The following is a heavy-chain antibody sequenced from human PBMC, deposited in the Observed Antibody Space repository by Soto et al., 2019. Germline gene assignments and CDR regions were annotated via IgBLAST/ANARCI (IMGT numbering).Heavy chain of an antibody. CDR3: ARGLGREYQDNRNYFHLDY. CDR1: GFTVSSNY. Sequence: VGSLRLSCAASGFTVSSNYLTWVRQAPGEGLKWVSVLYPNGRAFYADSVKGRFTISTDNSQNSVYPLMNTLRAEDTTIYYCARGLGREYQDNRNYFHLDYWGQGTLVTVSS. V-gene: IGHV3-53*01. CDR2: LYPNGRA. D-gene: IGHD1-20*01. J-gene: IGHJ4*02.